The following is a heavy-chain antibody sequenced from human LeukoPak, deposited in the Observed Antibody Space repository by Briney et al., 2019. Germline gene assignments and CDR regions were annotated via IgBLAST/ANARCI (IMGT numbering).Heavy chain of an antibody. CDR2: ISGSGGKT. D-gene: IGHD3/OR15-3a*01. CDR3: AKDWTGTKPFDL. Sequence: GGSPRLSCAASGFTFSSYEMNWVRQAPGKGLEWGSGISGSGGKTYYADSVKGRFTISRDNFKNTLYLQMNSLRAEDTAVYYCAKDWTGTKPFDLWGRGTLVTVSS. J-gene: IGHJ2*01. V-gene: IGHV3-23*01. CDR1: GFTFSSYE.